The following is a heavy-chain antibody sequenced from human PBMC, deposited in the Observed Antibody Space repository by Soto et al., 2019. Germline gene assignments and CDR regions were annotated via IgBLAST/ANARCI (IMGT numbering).Heavy chain of an antibody. J-gene: IGHJ4*02. D-gene: IGHD3-16*01. CDR3: AKDRRAGGNSAFYFDF. V-gene: IGHV3-23*01. CDR2: ISATGGGT. Sequence: GGSLRLSCAASGFKFSNYAMSWVRQAPGKGLEWVSLISATGGGTYHADSVKGRFTISRDNSHNTLYLQVHSLTAEDTAVYYCAKDRRAGGNSAFYFDFWGQGAQVTVSS. CDR1: GFKFSNYA.